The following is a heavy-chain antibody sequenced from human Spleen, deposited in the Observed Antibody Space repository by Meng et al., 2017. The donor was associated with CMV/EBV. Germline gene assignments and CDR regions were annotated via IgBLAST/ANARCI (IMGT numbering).Heavy chain of an antibody. D-gene: IGHD4-23*01. CDR3: ARGDATVVFDY. CDR1: GGSFSGYY. V-gene: IGHV4-34*01. J-gene: IGHJ4*02. Sequence: HVQLPQWGAGLLKTSETLSLTCAVYGGSFSGYYWSWIRQPPGKGLEWIREINHSGSTNYNPSLKSRVTISVDTSKNQFSLKLSSVTAADTAVYYCARGDATVVFDYWGQGTLVTVSS. CDR2: INHSGST.